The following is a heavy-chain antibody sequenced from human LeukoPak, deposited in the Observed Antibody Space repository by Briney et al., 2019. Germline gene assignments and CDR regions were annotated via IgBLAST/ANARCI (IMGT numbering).Heavy chain of an antibody. V-gene: IGHV3-48*03. D-gene: IGHD6-13*01. Sequence: GGSLRLSCAASGFTFSSYEMNWVRQAPGKGLEWVSYISSSGSTIYYADSVKGRFTISRDNAKNSLYPQMNSLRAEDTAVYYCATEGYRDSYWGQGTLVTVSS. CDR3: ATEGYRDSY. J-gene: IGHJ4*02. CDR1: GFTFSSYE. CDR2: ISSSGSTI.